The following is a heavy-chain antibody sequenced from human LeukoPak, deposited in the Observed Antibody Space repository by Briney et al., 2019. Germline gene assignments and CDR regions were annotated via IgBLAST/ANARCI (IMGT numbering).Heavy chain of an antibody. D-gene: IGHD3-22*01. CDR3: ARVQPHRTYYDDSDYPTRNDY. Sequence: ASVKVSCKASGYIFTSYGISWVRQAPRQGLEWMGWISVYNGNTNYVQKFQDRVTMTTDTSTSTAYMELRSLRSDDTAVYYCARVQPHRTYYDDSDYPTRNDYWGQGTLVTVSS. CDR1: GYIFTSYG. V-gene: IGHV1-18*01. J-gene: IGHJ4*02. CDR2: ISVYNGNT.